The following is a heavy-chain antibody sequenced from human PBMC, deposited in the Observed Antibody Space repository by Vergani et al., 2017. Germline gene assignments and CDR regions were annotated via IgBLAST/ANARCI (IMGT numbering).Heavy chain of an antibody. J-gene: IGHJ6*03. CDR2: ISSSSSTI. D-gene: IGHD3-10*01. V-gene: IGHV3-48*04. CDR1: GFTFSSYS. Sequence: EVQLVESGGGLVQPGGSLRLSCAASGFTFSSYSMNWVRQAPGKGLEWVSYISSSSSTIYYADSVKGRFTISSDNAKNSLYLQMNSLRAEDTAVYYCARESPRLLWFGELVAYMDVWGKGTTVTVSS. CDR3: ARESPRLLWFGELVAYMDV.